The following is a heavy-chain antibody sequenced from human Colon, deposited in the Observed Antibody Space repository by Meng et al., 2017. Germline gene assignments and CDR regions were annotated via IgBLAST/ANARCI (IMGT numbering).Heavy chain of an antibody. CDR3: AKGVGKWLAHFYGMDV. V-gene: IGHV3-9*01. Sequence: SLKISCAASGFNFDDYAMHWVRQPPGKGLEWVSGISWDSGSIAYADSVQGRFTISRDNAKNSLYLQVNSLRPEDTALYYCAKGVGKWLAHFYGMDVWGQGTTVTGSS. CDR2: ISWDSGSI. CDR1: GFNFDDYA. J-gene: IGHJ6*02. D-gene: IGHD6-19*01.